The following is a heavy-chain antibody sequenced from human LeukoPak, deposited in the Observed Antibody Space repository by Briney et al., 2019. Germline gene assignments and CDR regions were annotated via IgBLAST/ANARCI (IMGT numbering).Heavy chain of an antibody. CDR1: GFTFDDYT. CDR2: ISWDGGST. Sequence: GGSLRLSCAASGFTFDDYTMLWVRQAPGKGLEWVSLISWDGGSTYYADSVKGRFTISRDNSKNSLYLQMNSLRTEDTALYYCARAGYDFWSGYFFDYWGQGTLVTVS. J-gene: IGHJ4*02. CDR3: ARAGYDFWSGYFFDY. D-gene: IGHD3-3*01. V-gene: IGHV3-43*01.